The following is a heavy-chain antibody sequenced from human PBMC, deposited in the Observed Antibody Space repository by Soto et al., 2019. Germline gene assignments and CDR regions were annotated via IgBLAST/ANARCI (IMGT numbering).Heavy chain of an antibody. CDR3: ATQEVGGSYVYTFDP. CDR2: IYYSGST. V-gene: IGHV4-39*01. D-gene: IGHD1-26*01. J-gene: IGHJ5*02. Sequence: SETLSLTCTVSGGSXTSSRYYWGWIRQPPGKGLEWIGSIYYSGSTYYNPSLKSRVTISVDTSKNQFSLKLSPVTAADTAVYYCATQEVGGSYVYTFDPWGQGTLVTVSS. CDR1: GGSXTSSRYY.